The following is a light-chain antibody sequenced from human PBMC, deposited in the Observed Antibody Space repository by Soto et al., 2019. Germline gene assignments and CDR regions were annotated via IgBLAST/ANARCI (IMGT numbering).Light chain of an antibody. J-gene: IGKJ5*01. V-gene: IGKV1-5*01. CDR3: QQYNSYSIT. CDR2: DAS. CDR1: QRISSY. Sequence: DIQMTQSPSSLSASVGDRVTITCRASQRISSYLNWYQQKPGKAPKLLIYDASSLESGVPSRFSGSGSGTEFTLTISSLQPDDFATYYCQQYNSYSITFGQGTRLEIK.